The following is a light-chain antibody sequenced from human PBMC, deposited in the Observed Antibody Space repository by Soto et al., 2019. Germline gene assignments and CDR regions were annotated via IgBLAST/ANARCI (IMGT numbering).Light chain of an antibody. V-gene: IGLV1-40*01. CDR1: SSNIGADYD. CDR3: QSYDSSLSAVV. CDR2: GNT. Sequence: QSVLTQPPSVSGAPGLRVTISCTGTSSNIGADYDVHWYRQLPGTAPKLLISGNTNRPSGVPNRFFASKSGTSASLAITGLQPDDEADYYCQSYDSSLSAVVFGGGAQLTVL. J-gene: IGLJ2*01.